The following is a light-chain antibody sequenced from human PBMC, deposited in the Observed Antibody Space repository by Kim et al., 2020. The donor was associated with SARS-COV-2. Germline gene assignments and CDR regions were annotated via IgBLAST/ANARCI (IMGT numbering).Light chain of an antibody. Sequence: QSALTQPASVSGSPGQSITISCTGTSSDVGGYNYVSWYQQHPGKAPKLMIYAVSKRHSGVSNRFSGSKSGNTASLTISGLQAEDEADYYCTSYTSSNTWVFGGGTKLTVL. V-gene: IGLV2-14*01. CDR1: SSDVGGYNY. CDR3: TSYTSSNTWV. J-gene: IGLJ3*02. CDR2: AVS.